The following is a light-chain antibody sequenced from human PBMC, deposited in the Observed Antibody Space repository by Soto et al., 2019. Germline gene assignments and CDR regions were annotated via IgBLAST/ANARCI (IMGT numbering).Light chain of an antibody. CDR1: QSISTY. Sequence: DLQMTQSPSSLSASVGDRVTITCRAGQSISTYLNWYQHKPGKAPKLLIFAASSLQSGVPSRFSGSGSGTDVTLTIRSLQPEDFATYYCQQTFSTLWTFGQGTKVDTK. CDR3: QQTFSTLWT. J-gene: IGKJ1*01. V-gene: IGKV1-39*01. CDR2: AAS.